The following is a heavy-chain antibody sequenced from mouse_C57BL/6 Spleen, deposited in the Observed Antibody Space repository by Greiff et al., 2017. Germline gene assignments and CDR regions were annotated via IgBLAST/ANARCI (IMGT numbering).Heavy chain of an antibody. CDR1: GFTFSDAW. Sequence: EVQLVESGGGLVQPGGSMKLSCAASGFTFSDAWMDWVRQSPEKGLEWVAEIRNKANNHATYYAESVKGRFTISRDDSKSSVYLQMNSLRAEDTGIYYCTREDGYYGWYFDVWGTGTTVTVSS. V-gene: IGHV6-6*01. CDR3: TREDGYYGWYFDV. D-gene: IGHD2-3*01. J-gene: IGHJ1*03. CDR2: IRNKANNHAT.